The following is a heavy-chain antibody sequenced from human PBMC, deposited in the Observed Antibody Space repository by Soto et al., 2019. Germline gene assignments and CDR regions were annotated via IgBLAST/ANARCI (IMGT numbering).Heavy chain of an antibody. V-gene: IGHV4-59*12. CDR3: ARDKGGEGWAFDH. CDR2: VDYSGTS. J-gene: IGHJ2*01. D-gene: IGHD1-26*01. Sequence: QVHLQASGPGLVKPSETLSLTCTVSGGSLSSYSWCWIRQSPGGGLEWLGNVDYSGTSNHNPSFKRRVTLAALTSRNQFSFTLSSVTAADAAVYFCARDKGGEGWAFDHWGRGTLITGSS. CDR1: GGSLSSYS.